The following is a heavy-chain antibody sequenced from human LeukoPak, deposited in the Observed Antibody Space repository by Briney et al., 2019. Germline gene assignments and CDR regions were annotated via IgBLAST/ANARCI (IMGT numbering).Heavy chain of an antibody. J-gene: IGHJ4*02. CDR2: IWYDGSNK. V-gene: IGHV3-33*06. D-gene: IGHD6-6*01. Sequence: GRSLRLSCAASGFTFSSYGMHWVRQAPGKGLEWVAVIWYDGSNKYYADSVKGRFTISRYNSKNTLYLQMNSLRAEDTAVYYCAKHRGGSSDLFDYWGQGTLVTVSS. CDR1: GFTFSSYG. CDR3: AKHRGGSSDLFDY.